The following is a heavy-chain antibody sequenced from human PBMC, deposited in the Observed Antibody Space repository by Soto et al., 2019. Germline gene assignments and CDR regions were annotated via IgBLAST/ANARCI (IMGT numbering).Heavy chain of an antibody. V-gene: IGHV4-31*03. CDR3: ARNGYYYDSSGPGLLDY. J-gene: IGHJ4*02. CDR2: IYYSGST. D-gene: IGHD3-22*01. CDR1: GGSISSGGYY. Sequence: KPSETLSLTCTVSGGSISSGGYYWSWIRQHPGKGLEWIGYIYYSGSTYYNPSLKSRVTISVDTSKNQFSLKLSSVTAADTAVYYCARNGYYYDSSGPGLLDYWGQGTLVTVSS.